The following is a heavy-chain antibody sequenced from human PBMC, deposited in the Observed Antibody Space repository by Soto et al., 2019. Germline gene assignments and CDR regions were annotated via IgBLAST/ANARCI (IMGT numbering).Heavy chain of an antibody. CDR3: AKATVTTIQDYYGMDV. CDR1: GFTFSSYA. D-gene: IGHD4-4*01. J-gene: IGHJ6*02. Sequence: QPVGSLRLSCAASGFTFSSYAMSWVRQAPGKGLEWVSAISGSGGSTYYADSVKGRFTISRDNSKNTLYLQMNSLRAEDTAVYYCAKATVTTIQDYYGMDVWGQGTTVTVSS. V-gene: IGHV3-23*01. CDR2: ISGSGGST.